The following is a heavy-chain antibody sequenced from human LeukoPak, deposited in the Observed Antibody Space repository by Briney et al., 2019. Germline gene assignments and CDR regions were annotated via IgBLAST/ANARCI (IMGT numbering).Heavy chain of an antibody. V-gene: IGHV4-39*07. J-gene: IGHJ4*02. D-gene: IGHD1-26*01. CDR2: IYYSGST. CDR3: ARDGVGATAEIDY. Sequence: SETLSLTCTVSGGSISSSSYYWGWIRQPPGKGLEWIGSIYYSGSTYYNPSLKSRVTISVDTSKNQFSLKLSSVTAADTAVYYCARDGVGATAEIDYWGQGTLVTVSS. CDR1: GGSISSSSYY.